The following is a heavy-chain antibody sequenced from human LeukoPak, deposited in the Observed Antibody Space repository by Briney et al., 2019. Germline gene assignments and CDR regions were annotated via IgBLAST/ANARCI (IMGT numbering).Heavy chain of an antibody. CDR1: GASISSHY. CDR3: ARLLSNTWLDAFAI. D-gene: IGHD5-12*01. Sequence: SETLSLTCTVSGASISSHYWGWIRQPPGKGLEWVGYIYASGTNNYDPALGSRVTLSLDTSNNQFSLKLSSVTPADTAIYYCARLLSNTWLDAFAIWGRGTMVIVSS. CDR2: IYASGTN. V-gene: IGHV4-4*09. J-gene: IGHJ3*02.